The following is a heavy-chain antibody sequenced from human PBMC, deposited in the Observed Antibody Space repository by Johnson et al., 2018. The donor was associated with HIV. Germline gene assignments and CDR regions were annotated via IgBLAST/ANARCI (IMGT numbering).Heavy chain of an antibody. J-gene: IGHJ3*02. CDR2: IWYDGNNK. V-gene: IGHV3-33*08. CDR1: GFTVSSNY. CDR3: ASQQWELGSHDAFDI. D-gene: IGHD1-26*01. Sequence: QVQLVESGGGLVQPGESLRLSCAASGFTVSSNYMSWVRQAPGKGLEWVAIIWYDGNNKYYADSVKGRFTISRDNSKNSLYLQMNSLRTEDTALYYCASQQWELGSHDAFDIWGQGTMVTVSS.